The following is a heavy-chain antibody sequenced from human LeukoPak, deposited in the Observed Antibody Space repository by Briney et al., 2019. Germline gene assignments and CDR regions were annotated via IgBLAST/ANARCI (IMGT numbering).Heavy chain of an antibody. Sequence: GGSLRLSCAASGFTFSGSAMHWVRQASEKGLEWVGRIRSKANSYATAYAASVKGRFTISRDDSKNTAYLQMNSLKTEDTAVYYCTSGIAAAGKNHYYYYYMDVWGKGTTVTVSS. V-gene: IGHV3-73*01. CDR2: IRSKANSYAT. CDR1: GFTFSGSA. CDR3: TSGIAAAGKNHYYYYYMDV. D-gene: IGHD6-13*01. J-gene: IGHJ6*03.